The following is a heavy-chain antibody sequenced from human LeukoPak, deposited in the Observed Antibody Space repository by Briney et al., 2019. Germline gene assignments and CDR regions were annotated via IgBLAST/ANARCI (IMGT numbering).Heavy chain of an antibody. CDR2: ISAYNGNT. CDR1: GYTFTSYG. CDR3: ARGLGYGDYGNYYYGMDV. D-gene: IGHD4-17*01. J-gene: IGHJ6*02. V-gene: IGHV1-18*01. Sequence: GASVKVSCKASGYTFTSYGISWVRQAPGQGLEWMGWISAYNGNTNYAQKLQGRVTMTTDTSTSTAYMELGSLRSDDTAVYYCARGLGYGDYGNYYYGMDVWGQGTTVTVSS.